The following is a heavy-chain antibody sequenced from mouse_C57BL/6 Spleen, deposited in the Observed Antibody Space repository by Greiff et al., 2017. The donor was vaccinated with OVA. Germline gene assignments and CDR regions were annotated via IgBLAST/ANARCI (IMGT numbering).Heavy chain of an antibody. J-gene: IGHJ3*01. CDR3: ARRESRRFAY. CDR2: ILPGSGST. V-gene: IGHV1-9*01. Sequence: QVQLQQSGAELMKPGASVKLSCKATGYTFTGYWIEWVKQRPGHGLEWIGEILPGSGSTNYNEKFKGKATFTADTYSNTAYMQHSSLTTEDSAIYYCARRESRRFAYWGKGTLVTVSA. CDR1: GYTFTGYW.